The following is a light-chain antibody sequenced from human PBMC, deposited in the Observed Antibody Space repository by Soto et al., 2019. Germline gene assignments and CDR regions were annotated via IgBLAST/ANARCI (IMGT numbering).Light chain of an antibody. CDR2: RVS. CDR1: QSVSGNC. V-gene: IGKV3-20*01. J-gene: IGKJ1*01. Sequence: EIVLTQSPGTLSLSPRERSSLSCRASQSVSGNCLAWYQQKPGQAPKLLIYRVSGRATGVPDRFSGSGSGTDFTLTISRLEPEDFAVYHCQHYSGSPQTFGQGTKVDIK. CDR3: QHYSGSPQT.